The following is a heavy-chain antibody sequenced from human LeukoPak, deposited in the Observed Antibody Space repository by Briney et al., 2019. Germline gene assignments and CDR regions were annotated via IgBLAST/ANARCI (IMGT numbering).Heavy chain of an antibody. Sequence: PSETLSLTCTGPSHPLCSRIDPWGWIRRPPGEGLEWSATSAYTGCTYNNPSLKSRVTISADTSKNQSSMTLSFVTAADTAVYYCASRQANIFDYWGQGTLVTVSS. CDR3: ASRQANIFDY. CDR1: SHPLCSRIDP. CDR2: SAYTGCT. D-gene: IGHD2/OR15-2a*01. J-gene: IGHJ4*02. V-gene: IGHV4-39*01.